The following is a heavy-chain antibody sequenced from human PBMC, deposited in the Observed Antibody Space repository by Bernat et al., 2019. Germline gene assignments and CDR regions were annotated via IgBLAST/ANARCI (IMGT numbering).Heavy chain of an antibody. V-gene: IGHV4-59*08. D-gene: IGHD3-22*01. CDR3: ARHGGDYYDSSGYYF. Sequence: QVQLQESGPGLVKPSETLSLTCTVSGGSISSYYWSWIRQPPGKGLEWIGYIYYSGSTNYNPSLKSRVTISVDTSKNQFSLKLSSVTAADTAVYYCARHGGDYYDSSGYYFWGQGTLVTVSS. CDR1: GGSISSYY. J-gene: IGHJ4*02. CDR2: IYYSGST.